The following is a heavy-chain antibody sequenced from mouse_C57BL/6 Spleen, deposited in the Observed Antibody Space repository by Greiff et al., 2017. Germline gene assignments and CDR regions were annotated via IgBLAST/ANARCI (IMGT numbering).Heavy chain of an antibody. J-gene: IGHJ2*01. CDR1: GYTFTDYY. CDR3: ARPSDY. V-gene: IGHV1-19*01. Sequence: EVHLVESGPVLVKPGASVKMSCKASGYTFTDYYMNWVKQSHGKSLEWIGVINPYNGGTSYNQKFKGKATLTVDKSSSTAYMELNSLTSEDTAVYYCARPSDYWGQGTTLTVSS. CDR2: INPYNGGT.